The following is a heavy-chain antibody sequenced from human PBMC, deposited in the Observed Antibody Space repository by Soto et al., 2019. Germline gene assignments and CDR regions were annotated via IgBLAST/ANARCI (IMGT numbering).Heavy chain of an antibody. CDR2: INHSGST. CDR1: GGSFSGYY. J-gene: IGHJ4*02. Sequence: SETLSLTCAVYGGSFSGYYWSWIRQPPGKGLEWIGEINHSGSTNYNPSLKSRVTISVDTSKNQFSLKLSSVTAADTAVYYCARARAAKFDYWGQGTLVTVSS. V-gene: IGHV4-34*01. D-gene: IGHD2-15*01. CDR3: ARARAAKFDY.